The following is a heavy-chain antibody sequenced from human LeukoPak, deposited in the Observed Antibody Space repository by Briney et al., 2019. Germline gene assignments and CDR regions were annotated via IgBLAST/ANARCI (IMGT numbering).Heavy chain of an antibody. D-gene: IGHD2-21*02. Sequence: PGGSLRLSCTASGFTFRSYAMSWVRQAPGKGLEWVSGISGKGDTTYDTDSLKGRFSISRDNSKNTVFLQMNSLRAEDTAVYYCAKGGYGDLHDAFDIWGQGTMVTVSS. CDR2: ISGKGDTT. CDR3: AKGGYGDLHDAFDI. CDR1: GFTFRSYA. J-gene: IGHJ3*02. V-gene: IGHV3-23*01.